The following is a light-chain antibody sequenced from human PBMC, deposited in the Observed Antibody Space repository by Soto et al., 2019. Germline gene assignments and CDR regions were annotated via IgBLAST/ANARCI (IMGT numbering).Light chain of an antibody. J-gene: IGKJ3*01. CDR3: QQFGGSPLFT. CDR1: QSASSSS. V-gene: IGKV3-20*01. Sequence: EIVLTQSPGTLSLSPGERATLSCRASQSASSSSFAWYQQKPGQAPRLLIFGASSRATGIPDRFSGSGSGTDFTLTISRLEPEDFAVYYCQQFGGSPLFTFGPGTKVDVK. CDR2: GAS.